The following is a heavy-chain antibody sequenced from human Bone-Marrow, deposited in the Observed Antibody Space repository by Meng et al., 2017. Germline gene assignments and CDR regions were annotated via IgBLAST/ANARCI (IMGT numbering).Heavy chain of an antibody. D-gene: IGHD2-15*01. CDR2: IIPIFGTA. Sequence: SVKVSCKASGGTFSSYAISWVRQAPGQGLEWMGGIIPIFGTANYAQKFQGRVTITADKSTSTAYMELSSLRSEDTAVYYCARDLIKDIVVVVAATPPVSYYGMDAWGQGTTVTVSS. J-gene: IGHJ6*02. CDR1: GGTFSSYA. V-gene: IGHV1-69*06. CDR3: ARDLIKDIVVVVAATPPVSYYGMDA.